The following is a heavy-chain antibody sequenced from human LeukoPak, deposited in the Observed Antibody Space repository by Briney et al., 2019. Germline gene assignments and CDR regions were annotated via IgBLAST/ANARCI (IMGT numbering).Heavy chain of an antibody. V-gene: IGHV1-2*02. Sequence: SSVKVSCKASGYTFTGYYMHWVRQAPGQGVEGMGWINHNSSGTNYAPKFQRRVTMTSDTSISTAYMERSRLRSDDTAVYYCARLMSGSYQSADYWGQGTLVTVSS. J-gene: IGHJ4*02. D-gene: IGHD1-26*01. CDR1: GYTFTGYY. CDR3: ARLMSGSYQSADY. CDR2: INHNSSGT.